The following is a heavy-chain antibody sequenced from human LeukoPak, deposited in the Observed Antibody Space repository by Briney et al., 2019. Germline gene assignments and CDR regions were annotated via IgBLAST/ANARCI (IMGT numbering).Heavy chain of an antibody. V-gene: IGHV3-30*18. D-gene: IGHD1-1*01. CDR3: AKDPATGTTFIDY. CDR2: ISYDGSNK. Sequence: PGRSLRLSCAASGFTFSSYGMHWVRQAPGKGLEWVAVISYDGSNKYYADSVKGRFTISGDNSKNTLYLQMNSLRAEDTAVYYCAKDPATGTTFIDYWGQGTLVTVSS. CDR1: GFTFSSYG. J-gene: IGHJ4*02.